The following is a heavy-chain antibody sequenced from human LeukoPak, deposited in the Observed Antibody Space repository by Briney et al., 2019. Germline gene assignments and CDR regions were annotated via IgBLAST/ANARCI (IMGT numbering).Heavy chain of an antibody. Sequence: ASVKVSCKASGYTFTGYYMHWVRQAPGQGLEWMGWINPNSGGTNYAQKFQGRVTMTRDTSISTAHMELSRLRSDDTAVYYCARDFQYDSSGYSSGTYAFDIWGQGTMVTVSS. V-gene: IGHV1-2*02. CDR2: INPNSGGT. J-gene: IGHJ3*02. D-gene: IGHD3-22*01. CDR3: ARDFQYDSSGYSSGTYAFDI. CDR1: GYTFTGYY.